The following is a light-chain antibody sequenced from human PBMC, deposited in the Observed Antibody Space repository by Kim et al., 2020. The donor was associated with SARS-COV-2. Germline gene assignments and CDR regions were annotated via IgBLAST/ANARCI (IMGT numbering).Light chain of an antibody. Sequence: SSELTQDPAVSVALGQTVRITCQGASLRSYYASWYQQKPGQAPVLVIYGKNNRPSGIPDRFSGSSSGNTASLTITGAQAEDEADYYCNSRDSSGNRVFGG. V-gene: IGLV3-19*01. CDR1: SLRSYY. J-gene: IGLJ3*02. CDR3: NSRDSSGNRV. CDR2: GKN.